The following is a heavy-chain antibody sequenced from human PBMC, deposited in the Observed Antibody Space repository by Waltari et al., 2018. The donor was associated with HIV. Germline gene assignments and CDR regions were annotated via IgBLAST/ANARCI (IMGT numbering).Heavy chain of an antibody. CDR1: GFPFPNFA. Sequence: QVQLVESGGGVVQPGTSLTLSCAVSGFPFPNFALPWVRQSPGKGLEWLAVFWSDGVEISYADSVKGRFTISKDSSQKTLYLHLTSLRAEDTALYYCARGYSSSRWIPLYHWGRGTLVTVSS. D-gene: IGHD6-6*01. V-gene: IGHV3-33*01. CDR2: FWSDGVEI. J-gene: IGHJ4*02. CDR3: ARGYSSSRWIPLYH.